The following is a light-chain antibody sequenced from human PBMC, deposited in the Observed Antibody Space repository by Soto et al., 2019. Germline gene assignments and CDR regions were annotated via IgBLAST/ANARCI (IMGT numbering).Light chain of an antibody. CDR2: EVS. CDR3: SSYTSSSLYV. J-gene: IGLJ1*01. V-gene: IGLV2-14*01. Sequence: QSALAQPASVSGPPRQSITISCTGTSSDVGGYNYVSWYQQHPGKAPKLMIYEVSNRPSGVSNRFSGSKSGNTASLTISGLQAEDEADYYCSSYTSSSLYVFGTGTKVTVL. CDR1: SSDVGGYNY.